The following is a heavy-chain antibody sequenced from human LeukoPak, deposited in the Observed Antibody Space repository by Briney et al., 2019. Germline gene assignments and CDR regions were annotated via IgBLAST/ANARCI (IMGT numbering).Heavy chain of an antibody. CDR2: IIPIFGTA. J-gene: IGHJ4*02. CDR3: ARDSPYYYDSSGYYSFDY. V-gene: IGHV1-69*06. Sequence: SVKVSCKASGGTFSSYAISWVRQAPGQGLEWMGGIIPIFGTANYAQKFQGRVTITADKSTSTAYMELSSLRSEDTAVYYCARDSPYYYDSSGYYSFDYWGQGTLVTVSS. CDR1: GGTFSSYA. D-gene: IGHD3-22*01.